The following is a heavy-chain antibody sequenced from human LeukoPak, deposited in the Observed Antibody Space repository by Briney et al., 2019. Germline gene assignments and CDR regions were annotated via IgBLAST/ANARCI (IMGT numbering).Heavy chain of an antibody. V-gene: IGHV1-69*06. CDR3: ASVVPAAIEHYGIDV. D-gene: IGHD2-2*01. CDR2: IIPIFGTA. Sequence: ASVKVSCKASGGTFSSYAISWVRQAPGQGLEWMGGIIPIFGTANYAQKFRGRVTITADKSTSTAYMELSSLRSEDTAVYYCASVVPAAIEHYGIDVWGKGTTVTVSS. J-gene: IGHJ6*04. CDR1: GGTFSSYA.